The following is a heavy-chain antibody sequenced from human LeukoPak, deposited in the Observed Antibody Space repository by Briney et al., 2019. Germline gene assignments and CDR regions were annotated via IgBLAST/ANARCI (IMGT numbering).Heavy chain of an antibody. J-gene: IGHJ4*02. V-gene: IGHV3-23*01. Sequence: ETLSLTCTVSGGSISSYYWSWVRQAPGKGLEWVSTVSSGDGITYYADSVKGRFTISRDNSKNTLYLQMNSLRAEDTAVYYCAREQSSGAWRTSDYWGQGTLVTVSS. CDR3: AREQSSGAWRTSDY. CDR2: VSSGDGIT. CDR1: GGSISSYY. D-gene: IGHD4/OR15-4a*01.